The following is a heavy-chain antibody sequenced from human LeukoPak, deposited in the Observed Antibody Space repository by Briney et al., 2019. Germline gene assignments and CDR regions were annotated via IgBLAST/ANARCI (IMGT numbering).Heavy chain of an antibody. CDR1: GASFSSDS. V-gene: IGHV4-4*07. CDR3: ARESITMFRGITSNWFDP. D-gene: IGHD3-10*01. J-gene: IGHJ5*02. CDR2: VYSDGST. Sequence: SDPPPPPRSLPGASFSSDSCSWIRRPAGKGLDWVGRVYSDGSTNFNPSLKSRVTMSVDTSKNHFSLKLSSVTAADTAVYYCARESITMFRGITSNWFDPWGQGTLVTVSS.